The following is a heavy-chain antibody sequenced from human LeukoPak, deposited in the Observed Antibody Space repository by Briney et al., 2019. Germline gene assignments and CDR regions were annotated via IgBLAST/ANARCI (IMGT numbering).Heavy chain of an antibody. J-gene: IGHJ4*02. Sequence: GGSLRLSCAASGFTFSSYSMNWVRQAPGKGLEWVSSISSSSSYIYYADSVKGRFTISRDNAKNSLYLQMNSLRAEDTAVYYCARDSYYDFWSGSIDYWGQGTLVTVSS. V-gene: IGHV3-21*01. CDR3: ARDSYYDFWSGSIDY. CDR1: GFTFSSYS. CDR2: ISSSSSYI. D-gene: IGHD3-3*01.